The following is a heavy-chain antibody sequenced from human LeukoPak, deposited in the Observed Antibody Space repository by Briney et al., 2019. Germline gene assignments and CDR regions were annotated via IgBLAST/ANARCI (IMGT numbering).Heavy chain of an antibody. CDR1: GFTFNNYA. Sequence: GGSLRLSCAASGFTFNNYAMSWVRQAPGKGLEWVSYISSSSSTIYYADSVKGRFTISRDNAKNSLYLQMNSLRAEDTAVYYCASQWYFDLWGRGTLVTVSS. CDR3: ASQWYFDL. V-gene: IGHV3-48*01. CDR2: ISSSSSTI. J-gene: IGHJ2*01.